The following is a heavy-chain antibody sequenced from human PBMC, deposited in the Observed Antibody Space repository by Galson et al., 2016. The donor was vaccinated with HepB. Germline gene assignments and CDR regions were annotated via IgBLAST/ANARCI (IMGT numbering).Heavy chain of an antibody. Sequence: SVKVSCKASGGTFSSYAINWVRQAPGQGLEWMGGIIPMLSTANYAQKFQGRVTITADESTSTAYMELSSLRSEDMAMYYCAKGGGVEHDYPARVLGYWGQGTLSPSPQ. D-gene: IGHD1/OR15-1a*01. J-gene: IGHJ4*02. V-gene: IGHV1-69*13. CDR2: IIPMLSTA. CDR1: GGTFSSYA. CDR3: AKGGGVEHDYPARVLGY.